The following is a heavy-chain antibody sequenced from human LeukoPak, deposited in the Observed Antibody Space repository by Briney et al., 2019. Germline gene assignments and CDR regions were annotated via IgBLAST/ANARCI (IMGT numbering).Heavy chain of an antibody. Sequence: ASVKVSCKASGYTFTSYGISWVRQAPGQGLEWMGWISAYNGNTNYAQKLQGRVTITADESTSTAYMELSSLRSEDTAVYYCARDSYYGSGSYAQDDYWGQGTLVTVSS. CDR2: ISAYNGNT. CDR1: GYTFTSYG. V-gene: IGHV1-18*01. J-gene: IGHJ4*02. CDR3: ARDSYYGSGSYAQDDY. D-gene: IGHD3-10*01.